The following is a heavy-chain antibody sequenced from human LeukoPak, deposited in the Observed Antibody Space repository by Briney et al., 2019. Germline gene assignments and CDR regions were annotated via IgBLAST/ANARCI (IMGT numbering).Heavy chain of an antibody. V-gene: IGHV4-30-4*01. Sequence: SETLSLTCTVSGGSISSGDHYWSWIRQPPGKGLEWIGYINYSGSTYYNSSLESRLTISVDTSKNHFSLKLSSVTAADTAVYYCARGRWFGELYLDYWGQGTPVTVSS. CDR3: ARGRWFGELYLDY. D-gene: IGHD3-10*01. CDR1: GGSISSGDHY. J-gene: IGHJ4*02. CDR2: INYSGST.